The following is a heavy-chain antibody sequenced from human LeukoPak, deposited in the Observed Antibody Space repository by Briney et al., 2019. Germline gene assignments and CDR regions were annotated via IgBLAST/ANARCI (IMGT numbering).Heavy chain of an antibody. Sequence: ASVMVSCKASGYTFTGNYMHWVRQAPGQGLEWMGWINPNSGGTNYAQKFQGRVTMTRDTLIGTAYMELNRLRSDDTAVYYCARGSYDSSDFEYFHHWGQGTLVTVSS. V-gene: IGHV1-2*02. CDR1: GYTFTGNY. CDR2: INPNSGGT. D-gene: IGHD3-22*01. J-gene: IGHJ1*01. CDR3: ARGSYDSSDFEYFHH.